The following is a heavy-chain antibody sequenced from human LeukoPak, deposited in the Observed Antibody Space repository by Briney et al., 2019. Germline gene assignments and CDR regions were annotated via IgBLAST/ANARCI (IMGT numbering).Heavy chain of an antibody. CDR1: GYTFTSYD. CDR2: MNPNSGAT. J-gene: IGHJ4*02. Sequence: ASVKVSCKASGYTFTSYDINWLRQATGQGPEWMGWMNPNSGATSYAQKFQGRVTMTRDTSTSTVYMELSSLRSEDTAVYYCARDSGGTTGREYFDYWGQGTLVTVSS. CDR3: ARDSGGTTGREYFDY. V-gene: IGHV1-8*01. D-gene: IGHD4-17*01.